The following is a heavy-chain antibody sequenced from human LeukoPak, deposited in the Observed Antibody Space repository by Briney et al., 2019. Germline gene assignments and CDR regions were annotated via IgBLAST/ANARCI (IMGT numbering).Heavy chain of an antibody. Sequence: GGSLRLSCAASGFTVSSNYMSWVRQAPGKGLEWVSVIYSGGSTYYADSVKGRFTISRDNAKNSLYLQMNSLRAEDTAVYYCARGIVATTKGLDYWGQGTLVSVSS. D-gene: IGHD5-12*01. CDR3: ARGIVATTKGLDY. CDR2: IYSGGST. V-gene: IGHV3-66*01. J-gene: IGHJ4*02. CDR1: GFTVSSNY.